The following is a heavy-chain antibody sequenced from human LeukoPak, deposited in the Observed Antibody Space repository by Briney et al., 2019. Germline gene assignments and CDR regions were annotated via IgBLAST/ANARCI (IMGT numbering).Heavy chain of an antibody. D-gene: IGHD6-6*01. CDR2: INPNSGGT. V-gene: IGHV1-2*02. Sequence: ASVKVSCKASGYTFTGYYMHWVRQAPGQGLDWMGWINPNSGGTNYAQKFQGRVTMTRDTSISTAYMELSRLRSDDTAVYYCASADSSSSEVYYYGMDVWGQGTTVTVSS. CDR3: ASADSSSSEVYYYGMDV. J-gene: IGHJ6*02. CDR1: GYTFTGYY.